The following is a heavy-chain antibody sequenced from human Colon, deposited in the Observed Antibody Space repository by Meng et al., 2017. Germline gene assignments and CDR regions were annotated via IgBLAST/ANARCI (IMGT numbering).Heavy chain of an antibody. CDR1: GDSVSSKTAV. Sequence: QQQLQQPGPGLGKPCQTLSLTCAISGDSVSSKTAVWNWIRQSPSRGLEWLGRTYYRAKWNHDYAESLRGRITINPDTSNNQISLQLNSVTPEDTAVYYCTRGLEFYRFEYWGQGTLVTVSS. V-gene: IGHV6-1*01. J-gene: IGHJ4*02. D-gene: IGHD3-16*02. CDR3: TRGLEFYRFEY. CDR2: TYYRAKWNH.